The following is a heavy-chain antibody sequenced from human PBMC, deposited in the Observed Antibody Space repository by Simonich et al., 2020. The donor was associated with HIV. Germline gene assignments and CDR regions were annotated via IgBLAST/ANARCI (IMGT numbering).Heavy chain of an antibody. CDR3: ARDGRKGSSTSCSDY. J-gene: IGHJ4*02. CDR1: GFTFSSYS. D-gene: IGHD2-2*01. V-gene: IGHV3-21*01. CDR2: ISSSSSYI. Sequence: EVQLVESGGGLVKPGGSLRLSCAASGFTFSSYSMNWVRQAPGKGLEWVSSISSSSSYIYYADSVKGRFTISRDNAKNSLYLQKNSRRAEDTAVYYCARDGRKGSSTSCSDYWGQGTLVTVSS.